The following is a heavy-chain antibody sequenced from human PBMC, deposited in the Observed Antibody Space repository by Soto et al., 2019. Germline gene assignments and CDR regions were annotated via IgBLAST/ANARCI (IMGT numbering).Heavy chain of an antibody. D-gene: IGHD2-8*01. J-gene: IGHJ4*02. CDR1: GESLSTYF. V-gene: IGHV4-34*01. CDR3: ASRRHYTCTF. CDR2: VDYSGGRP. Sequence: QVRLQQWGAGLLKPSETLSLTCDAYGESLSTYFWSWIRQPPGQGLGWIGEVDYSGGRPTYNPSLESRVTISVSTSRDQFSLQLRSVTAADSAVYYCASRRHYTCTFGGQGTLVAVSS.